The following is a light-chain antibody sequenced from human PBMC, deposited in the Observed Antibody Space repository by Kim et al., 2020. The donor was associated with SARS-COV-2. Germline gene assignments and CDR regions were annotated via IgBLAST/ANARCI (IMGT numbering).Light chain of an antibody. V-gene: IGLV2-11*01. Sequence: QSVTISCTGTSSDVGDNNDVSWYQQLPGKAPLLMIYDVTKRPSGVPDRFSGSKSGNTASLTISGLQAEDEADYYCCSYAGSYTYVFGTGTKVTVL. CDR1: SSDVGDNND. CDR3: CSYAGSYTYV. J-gene: IGLJ1*01. CDR2: DVT.